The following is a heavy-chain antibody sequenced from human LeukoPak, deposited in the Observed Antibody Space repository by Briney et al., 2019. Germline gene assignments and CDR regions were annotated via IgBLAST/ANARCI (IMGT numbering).Heavy chain of an antibody. Sequence: SDTLSLTCAVSGYSISSSNWWGWIRQPPGKGLEWIGYIYYSGSTYYNPSLKSRVTISVDTSKNQFSLKLSSVTAADTAVYYCARGGRDYGDYPLFQHWGQGTLVTVSS. CDR3: ARGGRDYGDYPLFQH. V-gene: IGHV4-28*03. D-gene: IGHD4-17*01. J-gene: IGHJ1*01. CDR1: GYSISSSNW. CDR2: IYYSGST.